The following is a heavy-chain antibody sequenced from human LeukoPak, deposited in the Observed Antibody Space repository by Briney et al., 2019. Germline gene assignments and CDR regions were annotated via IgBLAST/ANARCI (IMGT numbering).Heavy chain of an antibody. CDR2: INHSGST. J-gene: IGHJ4*02. CDR1: GGSFSGYY. CDR3: ARADCSSTSCYEFDY. V-gene: IGHV4-34*01. Sequence: SETLSLTCAVYGGSFSGYYWSWIRQPPGKGLEWIGEINHSGSTNYNPSLKSRVTISVDTSKNQFSLKLSSVTAADTAVYYCARADCSSTSCYEFDYWGQGTLVTVSS. D-gene: IGHD2-2*01.